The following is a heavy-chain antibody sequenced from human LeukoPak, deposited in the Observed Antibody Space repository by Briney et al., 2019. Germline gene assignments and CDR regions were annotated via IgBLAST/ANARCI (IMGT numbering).Heavy chain of an antibody. J-gene: IGHJ6*04. CDR1: GYTLTDDY. CDR2: IIPNSGGT. Sequence: ASVKVSCKASGYTLTDDYMHWVRQAPGQGLEWMGWIIPNSGGTNYAQKFQGRVTMTRDTSISTVYMELSRLTSDDTAVYYCAIFERDVWGKGATVTISS. CDR3: AIFERDV. V-gene: IGHV1-2*02.